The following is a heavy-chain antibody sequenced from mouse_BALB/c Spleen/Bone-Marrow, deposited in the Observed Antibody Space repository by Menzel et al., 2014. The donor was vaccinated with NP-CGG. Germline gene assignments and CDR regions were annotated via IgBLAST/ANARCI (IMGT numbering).Heavy chain of an antibody. Sequence: DVMLVESGGGLVKPGGSLKLSCAASGFAFSSYDMSWVRQTPEKRLEWVAYISSGGGGTYYPDTVKGRFTISRDNAKNTPYLQKRGVKSENTAICFCARLENRKYAGGAMDPWGQRDPVTAS. CDR3: ARLENRKYAGGAMDP. J-gene: IGHJ4*01. V-gene: IGHV5-12-1*01. CDR2: ISSGGGGT. CDR1: GFAFSSYD. D-gene: IGHD6-5*01.